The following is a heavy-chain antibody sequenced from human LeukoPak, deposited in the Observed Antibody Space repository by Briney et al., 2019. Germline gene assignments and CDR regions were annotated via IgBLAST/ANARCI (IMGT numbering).Heavy chain of an antibody. CDR1: GDTFSNYA. CDR2: IIPSLGTP. CDR3: ARAGSSRFSVPYYFNY. Sequence: SVKVSCKASGDTFSNYAMSWVRQAPGQGLEWVGRIIPSLGTPNYAQKFQGRVTITADRSTTTAYMELSSLRFEDTAVYYCARAGSSRFSVPYYFNYWGQGNPVTVSS. J-gene: IGHJ4*02. D-gene: IGHD6-13*01. V-gene: IGHV1-69*04.